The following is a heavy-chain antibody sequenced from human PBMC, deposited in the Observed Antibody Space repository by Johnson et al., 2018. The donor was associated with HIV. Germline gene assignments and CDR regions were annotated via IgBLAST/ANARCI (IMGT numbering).Heavy chain of an antibody. D-gene: IGHD4-11*01. CDR3: AKDLSRPTLNAFDI. J-gene: IGHJ3*02. V-gene: IGHV3-30*04. Sequence: QVQLVESGGGVVQPGRSLRLSCAASGFTFSSYAMHWVRQAPGKGLEWVAVISYDGRNKYYAESVKGRFTISRDNSKNTLYLQMNSLIAEDTAIYYCAKDLSRPTLNAFDIWGQGTMVTVSS. CDR2: ISYDGRNK. CDR1: GFTFSSYA.